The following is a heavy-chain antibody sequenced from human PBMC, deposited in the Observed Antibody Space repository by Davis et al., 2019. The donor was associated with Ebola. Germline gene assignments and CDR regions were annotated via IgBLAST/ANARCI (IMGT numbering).Heavy chain of an antibody. V-gene: IGHV3-66*01. CDR2: NYIGGNT. J-gene: IGHJ4*02. D-gene: IGHD5-24*01. Sequence: GESLKISCAASGFTVSSNYMSWVRQAPGKGLEWVSVNYIGGNTYYADSVKGRFTISRDNSKNTLYLQMNSLRVEDTAVYYCARGDGYKYWGYWGQGTLVTVSS. CDR3: ARGDGYKYWGY. CDR1: GFTVSSNY.